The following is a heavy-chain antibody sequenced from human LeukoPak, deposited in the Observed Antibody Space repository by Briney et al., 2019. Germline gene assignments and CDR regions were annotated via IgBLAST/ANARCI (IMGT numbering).Heavy chain of an antibody. J-gene: IGHJ4*02. V-gene: IGHV3-23*01. CDR2: ISGSGGST. CDR1: GFTFSSYA. CDR3: AKAPPTVTTPRLKTHYFDY. Sequence: GGSLRLSCAASGFTFSSYAMSWVRQAPGKGLDWVSAISGSGGSTYYADSVKGRFTISRDNSKNTLYLQMNSLRAEDTAVYYCAKAPPTVTTPRLKTHYFDYWGQGTLVTVSS. D-gene: IGHD4-17*01.